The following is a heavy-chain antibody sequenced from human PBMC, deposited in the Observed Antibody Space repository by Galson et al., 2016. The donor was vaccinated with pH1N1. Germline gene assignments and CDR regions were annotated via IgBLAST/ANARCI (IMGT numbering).Heavy chain of an antibody. CDR1: AFNVRSDY. V-gene: IGHV3-66*02. D-gene: IGHD6-19*01. CDR3: ARGRLPNLADS. CDR2: TYPDGAT. Sequence: LRLSCATSAFNVRSDYLSWIRQAPGKGLEWLSITYPDGATYDADSLNGRFSISRDNLKNTLHLQMNGLRPEDTGLYYCARGRLPNLADSWGQGTLVTVSS. J-gene: IGHJ4*02.